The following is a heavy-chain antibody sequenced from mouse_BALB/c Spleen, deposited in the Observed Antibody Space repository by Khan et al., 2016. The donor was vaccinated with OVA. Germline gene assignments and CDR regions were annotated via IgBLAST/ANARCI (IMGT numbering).Heavy chain of an antibody. CDR3: VRGGYGGFAY. Sequence: QVQLQQSGAELMKPGASVKISCKATGYTFSSYWIASVKQRPGHGLEWIGDILPGSVSTNYNEKFQGKATFTADTSSNTAYMQLSSLTSDDSAGDYCVRGGYGGFAYWGQGTLVTVSA. D-gene: IGHD2-2*01. V-gene: IGHV1-9*01. J-gene: IGHJ3*01. CDR2: ILPGSVST. CDR1: GYTFSSYW.